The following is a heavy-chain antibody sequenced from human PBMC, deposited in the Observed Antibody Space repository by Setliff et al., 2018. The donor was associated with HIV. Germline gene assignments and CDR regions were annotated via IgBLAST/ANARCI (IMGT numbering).Heavy chain of an antibody. CDR2: VYYNGAT. CDR1: GGSIASSTHY. Sequence: TLSLTCTVSGGSIASSTHYWAWIRQPPGKGLEWIGSVYYNGATDHNPSLKSRVTISVDTSNQQFSLKLSSVTAADTAVYYCARHEGYNDFLTGYFRYKWYDPWGQGTLVTVSS. J-gene: IGHJ5*02. V-gene: IGHV4-39*01. CDR3: ARHEGYNDFLTGYFRYKWYDP. D-gene: IGHD3-9*01.